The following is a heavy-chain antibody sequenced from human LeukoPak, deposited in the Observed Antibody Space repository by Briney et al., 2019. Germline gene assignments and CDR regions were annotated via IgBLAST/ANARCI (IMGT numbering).Heavy chain of an antibody. CDR1: GFAVSTNY. CDR3: ARAAGTGWFDP. V-gene: IGHV3-53*01. J-gene: IGHJ5*02. CDR2: IYSGGST. D-gene: IGHD6-13*01. Sequence: GGSLGLSCAASGFAVSTNYMSWVRQAPGKGLEWVSVIYSGGSTYYADSVKGRFTISRDNSKNTLYLQMNSLRAEDTAVYYCARAAGTGWFDPWGQGTLVTVSS.